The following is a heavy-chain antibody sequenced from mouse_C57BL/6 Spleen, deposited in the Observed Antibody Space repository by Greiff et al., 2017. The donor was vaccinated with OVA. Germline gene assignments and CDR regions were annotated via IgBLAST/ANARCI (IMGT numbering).Heavy chain of an antibody. D-gene: IGHD3-3*01. J-gene: IGHJ1*03. CDR3: ARPGGHYWYFDV. CDR2: IDPSDSYT. V-gene: IGHV1-50*01. Sequence: QVQLQQPGAELVKPGASVKLSCKASGYTFTSYWMQWVKQRPGQGLEWIGEIDPSDSYTNYNQKFKGKATLTVDTSSSTAYMQLSSLTSEDSAVYYCARPGGHYWYFDVWGTGTTVTVSS. CDR1: GYTFTSYW.